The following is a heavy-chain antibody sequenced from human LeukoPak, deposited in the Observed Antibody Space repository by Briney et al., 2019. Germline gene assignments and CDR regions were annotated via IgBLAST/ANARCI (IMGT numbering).Heavy chain of an antibody. D-gene: IGHD6-13*01. CDR2: ISSSSSYI. Sequence: GGSLRLSCPATGFTFSSYSMNWARQAPAKGLEWVSSISSSSSYIYYADSVKGRFTISRDNAKNSLYLQMNSLRAEDTAVYYCARALYGLGASSRGCVFDYWGQGTPVTVSS. J-gene: IGHJ4*02. V-gene: IGHV3-21*01. CDR3: ARALYGLGASSRGCVFDY. CDR1: GFTFSSYS.